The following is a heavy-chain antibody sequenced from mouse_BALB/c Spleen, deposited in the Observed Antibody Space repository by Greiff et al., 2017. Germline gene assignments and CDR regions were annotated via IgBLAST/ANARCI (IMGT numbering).Heavy chain of an antibody. V-gene: IGHV5-4*02. CDR2: ISDGGSYT. J-gene: IGHJ4*01. CDR3: AREYEDYAMDY. D-gene: IGHD2-14*01. Sequence: EVKLVESGGGLVKPGGSLKLSCAASGFTFSDYYMYWVRQTPEKRLEWVATISDGGSYTYYPDSVKGRFTISRDNAKNNLYLQMSSLKSEDTAMYYCAREYEDYAMDYWGQGTSVTVSS. CDR1: GFTFSDYY.